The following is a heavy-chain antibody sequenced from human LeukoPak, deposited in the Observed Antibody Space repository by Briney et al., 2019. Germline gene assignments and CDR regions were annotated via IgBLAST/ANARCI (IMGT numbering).Heavy chain of an antibody. D-gene: IGHD2-21*02. V-gene: IGHV4-30-4*01. CDR1: GGSISSGDYY. CDR3: ARSPREGVTRLDY. CDR2: IYYSGST. Sequence: PSQTLSLTCTVSGGSISSGDYYWSWIRQPPGKGLEWIGYIYYSGSTYYNPSLKSRVTISIDTSKNQFSLKLSSVTAADTAVYYCARSPREGVTRLDYWGQGTLVTVSS. J-gene: IGHJ4*02.